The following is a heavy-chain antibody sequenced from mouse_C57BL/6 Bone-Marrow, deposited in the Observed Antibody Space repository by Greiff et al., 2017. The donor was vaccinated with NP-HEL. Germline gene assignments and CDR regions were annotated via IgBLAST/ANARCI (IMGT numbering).Heavy chain of an antibody. Sequence: VQLHQSGPELVKPGASVKISCKASGYPFTDYYINWVKQRPGQGLEWIGWFFPVSGSTYYNAKFKGKATLTVDQSSSTAYMLLSSLTSEDSAVYFCARISNYVGCYFDYWGQGTTLTVSS. J-gene: IGHJ2*01. CDR3: ARISNYVGCYFDY. CDR1: GYPFTDYY. D-gene: IGHD2-5*01. V-gene: IGHV1-75*01. CDR2: FFPVSGST.